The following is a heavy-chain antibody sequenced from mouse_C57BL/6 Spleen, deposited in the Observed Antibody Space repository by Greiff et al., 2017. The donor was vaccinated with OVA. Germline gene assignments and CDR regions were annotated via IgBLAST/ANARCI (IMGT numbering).Heavy chain of an antibody. J-gene: IGHJ3*01. CDR1: GYAFPNYL. Sequence: VKVVESGAELVRPGTSVKVSCTASGYAFPNYLIEWLKQRPGQGLEWIGVINPGSGGTNYTEKFKGKATLTADKSSSTAYMQLSSLTSEDSAVYFCARKELKGFAYWGQGTLVTVSA. D-gene: IGHD1-3*01. CDR3: ARKELKGFAY. V-gene: IGHV1-54*01. CDR2: INPGSGGT.